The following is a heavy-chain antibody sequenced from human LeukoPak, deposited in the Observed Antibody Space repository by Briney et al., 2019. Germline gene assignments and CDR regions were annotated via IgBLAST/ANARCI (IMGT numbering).Heavy chain of an antibody. J-gene: IGHJ5*02. CDR2: VYYNGST. CDR3: ARDRAAGSDWLDP. V-gene: IGHV4-59*01. Sequence: SETLSLTCTVSGGSIGLYHWTWIRQPPGKGLELVGYVYYNGSTKYNLSLKSRVTISIDTSKNQFSLKLRALTAADSAVYYCARDRAAGSDWLDPWGQGTLVTVSS. CDR1: GGSIGLYH. D-gene: IGHD3-10*01.